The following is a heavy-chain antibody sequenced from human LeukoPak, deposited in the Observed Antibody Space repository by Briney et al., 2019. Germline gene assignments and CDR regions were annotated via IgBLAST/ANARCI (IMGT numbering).Heavy chain of an antibody. Sequence: PGGSLRLSCAAPGFTLSKDDFDWVRQAPGKVLEWVEAIVVTGDTYYADSVKGRFTISREDAANSLYLQMRSLGAGDTALYYCTKEFCGSRAACAGGSYYDFWGRGALVTVSS. V-gene: IGHV3-13*01. CDR1: GFTLSKDD. D-gene: IGHD2-15*01. CDR3: TKEFCGSRAACAGGSYYDF. CDR2: IVVTGDT. J-gene: IGHJ2*01.